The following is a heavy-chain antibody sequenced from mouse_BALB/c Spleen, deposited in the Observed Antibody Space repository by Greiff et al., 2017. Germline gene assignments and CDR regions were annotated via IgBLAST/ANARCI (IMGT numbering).Heavy chain of an antibody. CDR3: ARDGGIRGFAY. Sequence: EVQLVESGGGLVKPGGSLKLSCAASGFTFSDYYMYWVRQTPEKRLEWVATISDGGSYTYYPDSVKWRFTISRDNAKNNLYLQMSSLKSEDTAMYYCARDGGIRGFAYWGQGTLVTVSA. J-gene: IGHJ3*01. D-gene: IGHD1-1*01. V-gene: IGHV5-4*02. CDR1: GFTFSDYY. CDR2: ISDGGSYT.